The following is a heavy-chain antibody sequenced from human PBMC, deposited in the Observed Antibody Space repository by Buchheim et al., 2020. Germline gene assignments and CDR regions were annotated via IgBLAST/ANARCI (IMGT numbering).Heavy chain of an antibody. V-gene: IGHV3-23*01. CDR3: ANGRHPGYFDY. Sequence: EVQLLESGGGLVQPGGSLRLSCTASRFTFSSYAMSWVRQAPGKGLEWVSTISGSGGTTFYADSVKGRFTISRDNSKNTLFLQMNSLRAEDTAVYYCANGRHPGYFDYWGQGTL. CDR1: RFTFSSYA. D-gene: IGHD2-15*01. CDR2: ISGSGGTT. J-gene: IGHJ4*02.